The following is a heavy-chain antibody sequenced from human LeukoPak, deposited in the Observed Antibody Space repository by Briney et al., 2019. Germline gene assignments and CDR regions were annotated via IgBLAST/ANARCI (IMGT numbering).Heavy chain of an antibody. J-gene: IGHJ4*02. Sequence: ASVKVSCKASGYTFTSYYLHWVRQAPGQGLEWMGIINPSGGSPTYVQKIQGRVTMTRDTSTSAVYMELSSLTSEDTAVYYCARDLYERDSSGHYGGGFDYWGQGTLVAVSS. CDR3: ARDLYERDSSGHYGGGFDY. CDR1: GYTFTSYY. CDR2: INPSGGSP. D-gene: IGHD3-22*01. V-gene: IGHV1-46*01.